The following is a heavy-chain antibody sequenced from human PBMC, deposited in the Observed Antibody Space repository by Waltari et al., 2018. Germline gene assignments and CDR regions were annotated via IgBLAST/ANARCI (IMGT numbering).Heavy chain of an antibody. CDR2: INAGNGNK. Sequence: QVQLVQSGAEVKKPGASVKVSCKASGYTFTSYAMHWVRQAPGQRLEWMGWINAGNGNKKYSHKFQGRVTITRDTSASTAYMELSSLRSEDTAVYYCARDQLWVVATFSSYYYYGMDVWGQGTTVTVSS. CDR3: ARDQLWVVATFSSYYYYGMDV. CDR1: GYTFTSYA. D-gene: IGHD5-12*01. J-gene: IGHJ6*02. V-gene: IGHV1-3*01.